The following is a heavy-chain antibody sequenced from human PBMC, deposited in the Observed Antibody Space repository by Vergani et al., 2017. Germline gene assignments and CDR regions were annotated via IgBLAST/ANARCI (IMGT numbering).Heavy chain of an antibody. Sequence: QVQLQESGPGLVKPSQTLSLTCPVSGGSIRSGSYYWPWIRQPAGKGLEWIGGIYTSGSTNYNPYLKSRVTIAVDTSKNQFSLKLSSVTAADTAVYYCARDNWNDANCFDPWGQGTLVTVSS. V-gene: IGHV4-61*02. D-gene: IGHD1-20*01. CDR3: ARDNWNDANCFDP. CDR2: IYTSGST. J-gene: IGHJ5*02. CDR1: GGSIRSGSYY.